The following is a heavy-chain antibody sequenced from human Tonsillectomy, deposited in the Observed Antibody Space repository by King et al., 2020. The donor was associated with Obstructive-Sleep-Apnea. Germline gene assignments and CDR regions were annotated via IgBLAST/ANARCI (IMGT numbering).Heavy chain of an antibody. CDR2: ISSSGRTI. CDR1: GFTFSDYY. Sequence: VQLVESGGDLVKPGGSLRLSCAASGFTFSDYYMSWIRQAPGKGLAWVSYISSSGRTIYYADSVKGRFTISRDNAKNALYLQMSGLRAEDTAIYYCARTQFTRSGYFYYYGMDVWGQGTTVTVSS. D-gene: IGHD2-2*01. J-gene: IGHJ6*02. CDR3: ARTQFTRSGYFYYYGMDV. V-gene: IGHV3-11*01.